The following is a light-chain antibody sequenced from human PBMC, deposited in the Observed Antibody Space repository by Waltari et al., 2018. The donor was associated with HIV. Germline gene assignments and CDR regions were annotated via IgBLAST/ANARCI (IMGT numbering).Light chain of an antibody. J-gene: IGKJ2*01. CDR1: PGVDDH. CDR3: QQYNNWPPAYT. Sequence: EIVMTQSPATLSVSPGERATLSCRASPGVDDHLAWYQHKPGQAPRLLIDGAPTRATGIPARCSGSGSGTDFTLTINSLQSEDFAVYYCQQYNNWPPAYTFGQGTKLEIK. V-gene: IGKV3-15*01. CDR2: GAP.